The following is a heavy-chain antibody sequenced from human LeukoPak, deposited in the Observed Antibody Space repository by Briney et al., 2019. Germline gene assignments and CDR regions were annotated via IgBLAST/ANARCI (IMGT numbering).Heavy chain of an antibody. Sequence: EASVKVSCKSSGYTFTSYYMYWVRQAPGQGLEWMGIINPSGGSTSYAQKFQGRVTMTRDTSTSAVYMELSSLRSEDTAVYYCARDGGMVRGTVDYWGQGTLVTVSS. CDR1: GYTFTSYY. J-gene: IGHJ4*02. D-gene: IGHD3-10*01. V-gene: IGHV1-46*01. CDR2: INPSGGST. CDR3: ARDGGMVRGTVDY.